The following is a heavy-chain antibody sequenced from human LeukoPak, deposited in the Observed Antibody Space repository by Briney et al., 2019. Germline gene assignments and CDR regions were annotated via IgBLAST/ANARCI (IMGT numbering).Heavy chain of an antibody. CDR1: GFTFSSYA. V-gene: IGHV3-23*01. D-gene: IGHD6-19*01. Sequence: GGSLRLSCAASGFTFSSYAMSWVRQAPGKGLEWVSAISGSGGSTYYADSVKGRFTISRDNSKNTLYLQMNSLRAEDTAVYYCAKGGSGSGWPWYFDLWGRGTLVTVSS. CDR2: ISGSGGST. CDR3: AKGGSGSGWPWYFDL. J-gene: IGHJ2*01.